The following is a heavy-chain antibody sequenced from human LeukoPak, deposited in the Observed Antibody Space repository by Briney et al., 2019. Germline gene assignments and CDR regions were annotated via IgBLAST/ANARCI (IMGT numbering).Heavy chain of an antibody. J-gene: IGHJ3*02. CDR2: ISGSGRTI. Sequence: GGSLRLSCAASGFTFNNYEMNWVRQAPGKGLEWLSFISGSGRTIYYADSVKGRFTISRDNAKNSLYLQMNSLRAEDTAVYYCASLAVADAFDIWGQGTMVTVSS. V-gene: IGHV3-48*03. CDR3: ASLAVADAFDI. CDR1: GFTFNNYE. D-gene: IGHD6-19*01.